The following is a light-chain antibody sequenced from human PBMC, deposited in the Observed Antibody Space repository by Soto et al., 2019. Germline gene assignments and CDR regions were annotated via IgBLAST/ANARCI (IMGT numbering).Light chain of an antibody. CDR2: AAS. J-gene: IGKJ1*01. Sequence: EIVLTQFPGTLSWSPGERATLSCRASQSVGRNYVAWYQQKPGQAPRVIIYAASNRASGIPDRFSGSGSESDFTLTISRLEPEDFAVYYCQQYGTSPWAFGQGTKVEIK. V-gene: IGKV3-20*01. CDR1: QSVGRNY. CDR3: QQYGTSPWA.